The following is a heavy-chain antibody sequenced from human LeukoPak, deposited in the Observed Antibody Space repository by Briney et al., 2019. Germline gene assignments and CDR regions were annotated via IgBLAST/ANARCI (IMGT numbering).Heavy chain of an antibody. D-gene: IGHD6-19*01. CDR3: AKEYSSGWYSFDY. Sequence: GGSLRLSCEASGFSFSTYNMNWVRQAPGQRLEWISSITSSSRYVFYAGSVRGRFTISRDNSKNTLYLQMNSLRAEDTAVYYCAKEYSSGWYSFDYWGQGTLVTVSS. CDR2: ITSSSRYV. J-gene: IGHJ4*02. V-gene: IGHV3-21*01. CDR1: GFSFSTYN.